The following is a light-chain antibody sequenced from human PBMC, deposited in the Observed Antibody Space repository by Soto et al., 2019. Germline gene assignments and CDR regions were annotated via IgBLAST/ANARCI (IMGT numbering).Light chain of an antibody. CDR2: SAS. J-gene: IGKJ4*01. Sequence: ETVMTQSPATLSASPGESATLSCRASQSVNSDLAWYQQIPGQAPRLLIYSASTGATGGPARFSGSGSGTEFTLTISSLQSEDFAIYYCKQYNNGTLTFCGGTKVDIK. V-gene: IGKV3-15*01. CDR3: KQYNNGTLT. CDR1: QSVNSD.